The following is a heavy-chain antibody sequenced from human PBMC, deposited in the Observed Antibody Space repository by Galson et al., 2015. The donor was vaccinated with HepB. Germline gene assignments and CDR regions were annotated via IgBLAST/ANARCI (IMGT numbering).Heavy chain of an antibody. CDR1: GLTFSNYA. J-gene: IGHJ2*01. Sequence: SLRLSCAASGLTFSNYAWSWVRQAPGKGLKWVSGISGRGDSTYYADSVKGRFTISRDNAKNSLYLQMNSLRAEDTAVYYCASYDSSGYYRNWYFDLWGRGTLVTVSS. D-gene: IGHD3-22*01. CDR3: ASYDSSGYYRNWYFDL. V-gene: IGHV3-23*01. CDR2: ISGRGDST.